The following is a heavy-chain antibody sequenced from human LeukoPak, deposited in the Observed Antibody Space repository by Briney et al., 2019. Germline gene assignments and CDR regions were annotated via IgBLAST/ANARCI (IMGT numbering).Heavy chain of an antibody. J-gene: IGHJ5*02. CDR2: IYYSGST. CDR3: ATWYSSGWDDNWFDP. CDR1: GGSTSSSSYY. D-gene: IGHD6-19*01. V-gene: IGHV4-39*01. Sequence: SETLSLTCTVSGGSTSSSSYYWGWIRQPPGKGLEWIGSIYYSGSTYYNPSLKSRVTMSVDTSKNQFSLKLSSVTAADTAVYYCATWYSSGWDDNWFDPWGQGTLVTVSS.